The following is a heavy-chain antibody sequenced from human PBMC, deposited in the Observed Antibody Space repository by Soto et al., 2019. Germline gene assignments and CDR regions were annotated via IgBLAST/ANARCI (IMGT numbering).Heavy chain of an antibody. CDR3: ARYEYGNSLYGVDV. Sequence: SETLSLTCVVSGESFSGYYWSWIRQTPGMGLEWIGEVDHRGSTTYNPSLKNRASISIDSSKNLFSLELTSVTAADTALYFCARYEYGNSLYGVDVWGQGTRVTVS. D-gene: IGHD1-7*01. CDR2: VDHRGST. J-gene: IGHJ6*02. V-gene: IGHV4-34*01. CDR1: GESFSGYY.